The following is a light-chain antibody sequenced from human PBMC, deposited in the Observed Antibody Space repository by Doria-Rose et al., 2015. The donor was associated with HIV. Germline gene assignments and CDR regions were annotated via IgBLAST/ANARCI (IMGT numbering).Light chain of an antibody. CDR1: QSFSSTY. Sequence: TQSPGTLSLSPGERATLSCRASQSFSSTYLAWYQQKPGQAPSLLIYDGTTRATGIPDRFSASGSGTDFTLTFNSLELQDLALYYCPQYGTSWTFGQGTKVEI. CDR2: DGT. V-gene: IGKV3-20*01. CDR3: PQYGTSWT. J-gene: IGKJ1*01.